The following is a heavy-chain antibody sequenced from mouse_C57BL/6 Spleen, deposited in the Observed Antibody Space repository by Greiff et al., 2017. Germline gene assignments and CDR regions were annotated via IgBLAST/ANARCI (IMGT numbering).Heavy chain of an antibody. V-gene: IGHV5-17*01. CDR2: ISSGSSTI. Sequence: EVQLVESGGGLVKPGGSLKLSCAASGFTFSDYGMHWVRQAPEKGLEWVAYISSGSSTIYYADTVKGRFTISRDNARNTLFLQMTSLRSGDTAKYYCERSNYYGSSGWYAMDYCGQGTSVTVSS. CDR1: GFTFSDYG. CDR3: ERSNYYGSSGWYAMDY. J-gene: IGHJ4*01. D-gene: IGHD1-1*01.